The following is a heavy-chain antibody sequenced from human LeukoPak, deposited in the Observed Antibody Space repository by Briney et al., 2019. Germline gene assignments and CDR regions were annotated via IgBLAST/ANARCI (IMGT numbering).Heavy chain of an antibody. Sequence: GESLKISCKSSGYSFTCYWIGWVRQMPGKGLEWMGIIYPGDSDTRYSPSFQDQVTISVDKPISTAYLQWSSLQASDTAMYYCARQPYSGSSLAPFDYWGQGTLVTVSS. CDR3: ARQPYSGSSLAPFDY. CDR2: IYPGDSDT. D-gene: IGHD1-26*01. V-gene: IGHV5-51*01. CDR1: GYSFTCYW. J-gene: IGHJ4*02.